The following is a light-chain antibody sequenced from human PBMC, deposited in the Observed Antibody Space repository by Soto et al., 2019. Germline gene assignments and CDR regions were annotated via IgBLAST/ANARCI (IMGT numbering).Light chain of an antibody. Sequence: QSVLTQPASVSGSPGQSITISCTGTSSDVGGYNHVSWYQQHPREAPKLMIYDVSSRPSGVSNRFSGSKAADTASLTISGLQAEDEADYYCSSFATTDTPMVFGGGTKLTVL. J-gene: IGLJ2*01. CDR2: DVS. CDR1: SSDVGGYNH. CDR3: SSFATTDTPMV. V-gene: IGLV2-14*03.